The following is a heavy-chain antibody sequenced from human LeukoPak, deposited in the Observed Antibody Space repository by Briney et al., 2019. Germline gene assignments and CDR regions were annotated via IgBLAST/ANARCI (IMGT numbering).Heavy chain of an antibody. CDR1: GYTFTTFG. D-gene: IGHD2-15*01. Sequence: ASVKVSCKASGYTFTTFGITWVRQAPGQGLEWMGWINTYNGNTNYAQNLQGRVTMTTDTSTSTAYMELRSLTSDDTAVYYCARLGSDCGGGNCYWGQGTLATVSS. CDR3: ARLGSDCGGGNCY. CDR2: INTYNGNT. V-gene: IGHV1-18*01. J-gene: IGHJ4*02.